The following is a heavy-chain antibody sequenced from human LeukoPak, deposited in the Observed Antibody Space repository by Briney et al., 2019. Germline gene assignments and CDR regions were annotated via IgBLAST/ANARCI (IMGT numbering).Heavy chain of an antibody. J-gene: IGHJ4*02. V-gene: IGHV4-59*08. D-gene: IGHD6-19*01. Sequence: PSETLSLTCTVSSDSISSYHWNWIRQPPGXGLEWIGYMYYSGSPNYNPSLKSRVTISVDTSKNQFSLKLNSVTAADTAVYYCARHRPRIAVTGSYFDYWGQGSLVTVSS. CDR3: ARHRPRIAVTGSYFDY. CDR1: SDSISSYH. CDR2: MYYSGSP.